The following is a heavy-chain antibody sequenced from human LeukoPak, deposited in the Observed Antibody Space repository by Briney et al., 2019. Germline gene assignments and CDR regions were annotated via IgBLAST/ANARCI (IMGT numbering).Heavy chain of an antibody. Sequence: GGSLRLFCATSGFTFSSYEMNWVRLAPGKGLEWLSYINTNGRTKSYSDSVRGRFTISRDNAKNSLYLQMSSLRAEDTAVYYCARDQNWSPDWWGKGTRVTVSS. V-gene: IGHV3-48*03. D-gene: IGHD1-1*01. J-gene: IGHJ4*02. CDR1: GFTFSSYE. CDR2: INTNGRTK. CDR3: ARDQNWSPDW.